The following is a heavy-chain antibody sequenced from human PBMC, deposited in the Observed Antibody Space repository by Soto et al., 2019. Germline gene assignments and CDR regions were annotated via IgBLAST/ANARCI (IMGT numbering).Heavy chain of an antibody. CDR3: AMDTGARPKASSQ. CDR1: GYTFTSYG. Sequence: QVQLVQSGPDLKRPGASMKVSCKASGYTFTSYGISWVRQAPGQGLEWMAWISPLKGRTQYSQKAQGRVTLSTDTSENTAYREMPTLRVDDSPVYYGAMDTGARPKASSQWGQGTVLPV. V-gene: IGHV1-18*04. D-gene: IGHD4-17*01. J-gene: IGHJ1*01. CDR2: ISPLKGRT.